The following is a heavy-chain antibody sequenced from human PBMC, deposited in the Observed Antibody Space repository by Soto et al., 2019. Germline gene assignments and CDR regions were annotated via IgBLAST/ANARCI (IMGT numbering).Heavy chain of an antibody. V-gene: IGHV3-21*01. Sequence: LRLSCAASGFTFSRYSMNWVRQAPGKGLEWVSSISSSSTYMDYADSVKGRFTISRDNAKSSLFLQMNTLRAEDTAVYYCARVRAPLAGWYYGMDVWGQGTTVTVSS. J-gene: IGHJ6*02. CDR3: ARVRAPLAGWYYGMDV. D-gene: IGHD6-19*01. CDR1: GFTFSRYS. CDR2: ISSSSTYM.